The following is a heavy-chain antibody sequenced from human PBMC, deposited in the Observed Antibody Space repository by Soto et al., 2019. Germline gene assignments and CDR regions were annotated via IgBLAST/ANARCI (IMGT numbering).Heavy chain of an antibody. CDR2: ISSSGSTI. J-gene: IGHJ3*02. CDR1: GFTFSDYY. D-gene: IGHD3-3*01. CDR3: AREAITIFGVVIIDGHIGGAFDI. V-gene: IGHV3-11*01. Sequence: GGSLRLSCAASGFTFSDYYMSWIRQAPGKGLEWVSYISSSGSTIYYADSVKGRFTISRDNAKNSLYLQMNSLRAEDTAVYYCAREAITIFGVVIIDGHIGGAFDIWGQGTMVTASS.